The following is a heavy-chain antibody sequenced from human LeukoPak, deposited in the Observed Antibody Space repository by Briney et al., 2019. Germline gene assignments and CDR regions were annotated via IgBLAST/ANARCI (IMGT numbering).Heavy chain of an antibody. J-gene: IGHJ6*02. CDR3: ARSDSSSSLVLGSYYGMDV. CDR1: GGSISSSTYY. Sequence: SETLSLTCTVSGGSISSSTYYWVWIRQPPGKGLEWLGSFYYSGSTYYNPSLKSRVTISVDTSKHQFSLQLSSLTAADTAVYYCARSDSSSSLVLGSYYGMDVWGQGTTVTVSS. CDR2: FYYSGST. D-gene: IGHD6-6*01. V-gene: IGHV4-39*01.